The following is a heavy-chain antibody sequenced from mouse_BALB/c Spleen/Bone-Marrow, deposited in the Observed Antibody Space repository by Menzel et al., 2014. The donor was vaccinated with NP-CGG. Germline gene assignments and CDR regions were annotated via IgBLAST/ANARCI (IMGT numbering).Heavy chain of an antibody. D-gene: IGHD2-4*01. CDR1: GFTFTDYY. CDR2: IRNKANGYTT. J-gene: IGHJ1*01. V-gene: IGHV7-3*02. CDR3: AREIINDYHWYFDV. Sequence: DVQLQESGGGLVQPGGSLRLSCAPSGFTFTDYYMGWVRQPPGKALEWLGFIRNKANGYTTEYSASVKGRFTISRDNSQSILYLQMNTLRAEDSATYYCAREIINDYHWYFDVWGAGTTVTVSS.